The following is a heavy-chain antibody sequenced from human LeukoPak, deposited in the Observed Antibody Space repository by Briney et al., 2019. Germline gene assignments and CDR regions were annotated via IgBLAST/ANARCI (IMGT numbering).Heavy chain of an antibody. CDR3: ARSGFGQGISFDP. Sequence: GASVKVSCKASGYTFTSYDINWARQATGQGLEWMGWMNPNSGHTGYAQNFQGRVTMTRNTSINTAYMELSSLTSDDTAVYYCARSGFGQGISFDPWGQGTLVTVSS. CDR1: GYTFTSYD. J-gene: IGHJ5*02. D-gene: IGHD3-3*01. V-gene: IGHV1-8*01. CDR2: MNPNSGHT.